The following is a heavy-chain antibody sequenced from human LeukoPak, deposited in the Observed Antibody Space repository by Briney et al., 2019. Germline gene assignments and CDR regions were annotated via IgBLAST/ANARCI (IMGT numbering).Heavy chain of an antibody. D-gene: IGHD1-1*01. CDR1: GGSISSGGYY. CDR2: IYYSGST. J-gene: IGHJ4*02. CDR3: AREVTGSATHFDF. Sequence: PSETLSLTCTVSGGSISSGGYYWSRIRQHPGKGLEWIGHIYYSGSTYYNLFLKSRLTISVDTSKNQFSLKLSSVTAADTAVYYCAREVTGSATHFDFRGQGTLVTVSS. V-gene: IGHV4-31*03.